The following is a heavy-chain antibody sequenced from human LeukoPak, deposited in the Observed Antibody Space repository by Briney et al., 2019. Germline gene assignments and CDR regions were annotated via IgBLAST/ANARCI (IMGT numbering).Heavy chain of an antibody. V-gene: IGHV1-8*03. D-gene: IGHD3-10*01. J-gene: IGHJ3*02. CDR1: GYTFTSYD. CDR2: MNPNSGNT. Sequence: GASVKVSCKASGYTFTSYDINWVRQATGQGLEWMGWMNPNSGNTGYAQKFQGRVTITRNTSISTAYMELSSLRSEDTAVYYCAAQKQGLWFGESEAFDIWGQGTMVTVSS. CDR3: AAQKQGLWFGESEAFDI.